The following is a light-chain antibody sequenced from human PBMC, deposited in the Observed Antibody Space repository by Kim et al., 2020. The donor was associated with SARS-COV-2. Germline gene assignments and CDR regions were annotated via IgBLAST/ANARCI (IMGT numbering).Light chain of an antibody. CDR2: GAS. Sequence: LDPGERATLSGRASQTGSSSYIAWYQQRRGQAPRLLIYGASSRATGSPDRFSGSGSGTEFSITITRLEPEDLAVYYWQQYGRSVTFGGGTKVDIK. CDR3: QQYGRSVT. J-gene: IGKJ4*01. CDR1: QTGSSSY. V-gene: IGKV3-20*01.